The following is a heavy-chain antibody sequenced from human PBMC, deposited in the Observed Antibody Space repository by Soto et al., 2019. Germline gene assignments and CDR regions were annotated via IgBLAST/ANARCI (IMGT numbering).Heavy chain of an antibody. J-gene: IGHJ4*02. Sequence: EVQLVESGGGVLRPGGSLRLSCAASGFTFDDYGMSWARQAPGKGLEWVSGVNWNGGSTGYADSVKGRFTISRDNAKHFLHLQRNRLTSVDTAFYYSVRWASLTIDYWGQGTLVTVSS. CDR3: VRWASLTIDY. CDR1: GFTFDDYG. V-gene: IGHV3-20*04. CDR2: VNWNGGST. D-gene: IGHD1-26*01.